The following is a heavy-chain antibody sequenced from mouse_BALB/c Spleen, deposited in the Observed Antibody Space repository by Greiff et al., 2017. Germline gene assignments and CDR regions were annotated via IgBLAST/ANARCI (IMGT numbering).Heavy chain of an antibody. CDR2: IDPANGNT. D-gene: IGHD4-1*01. V-gene: IGHV14-3*02. J-gene: IGHJ2*01. CDR1: GFNIKDTY. CDR3: ARELTGVFDY. Sequence: EVKLVESGAELVKPGASVKLSCTASGFNIKDTYMHWVKQRPEQGLEWIGRIDPANGNTKYDPKFQGKATITADTSSNTAYLQLSSLTSEDTAVYYCARELTGVFDYWGQGTTLTVSS.